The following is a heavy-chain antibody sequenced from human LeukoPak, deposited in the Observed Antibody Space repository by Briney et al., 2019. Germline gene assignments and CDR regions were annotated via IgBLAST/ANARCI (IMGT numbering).Heavy chain of an antibody. D-gene: IGHD3-22*01. V-gene: IGHV4-38-2*01. CDR1: GYSISSGYY. Sequence: PSETLSLXCAVSGYSISSGYYWGWIRQPPGKGLEWIGSIYHSGSTYYNPSLKSRVTISVDTSKNQFSLKLSSVTAADTAVYYCARQGSSGYFDYWGQGTLVTVSS. CDR2: IYHSGST. J-gene: IGHJ4*02. CDR3: ARQGSSGYFDY.